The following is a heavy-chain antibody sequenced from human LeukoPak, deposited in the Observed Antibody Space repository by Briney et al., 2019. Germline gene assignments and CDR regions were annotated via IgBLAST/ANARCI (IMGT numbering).Heavy chain of an antibody. V-gene: IGHV1-69-2*01. CDR3: ATGGIVVVPAASDAFDI. J-gene: IGHJ3*02. CDR2: VDPEDGET. CDR1: GYTFTDYY. D-gene: IGHD2-2*01. Sequence: GASVKVSCKASGYTFTDYYMHWVQQAPGKGLEWMGRVDPEDGETIYAEKFQGRVTITADTSTDTAYMELSSLRSEDTAVYYCATGGIVVVPAASDAFDIWGQGTMVTVSS.